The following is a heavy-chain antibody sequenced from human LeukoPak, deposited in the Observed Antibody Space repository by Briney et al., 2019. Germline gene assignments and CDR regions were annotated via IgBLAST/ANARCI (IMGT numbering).Heavy chain of an antibody. V-gene: IGHV4-39*07. Sequence: SETLSLTCIVSGGSMSSSSYYWGWIRQPPGKGLEWIGSIYYSWNTYYNVSLKSRVTISVDTSKNHFSLKLSSVTAADTAVYYCARDAARYCSGGSCYYGKWFDPWGQGTLVTVSS. D-gene: IGHD2-15*01. CDR1: GGSMSSSSYY. CDR2: IYYSWNT. CDR3: ARDAARYCSGGSCYYGKWFDP. J-gene: IGHJ5*02.